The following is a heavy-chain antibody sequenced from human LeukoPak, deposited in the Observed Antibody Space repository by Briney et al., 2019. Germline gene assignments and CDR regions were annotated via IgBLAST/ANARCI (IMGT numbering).Heavy chain of an antibody. D-gene: IGHD4-17*01. CDR3: ASPEGYGDYSLMDV. CDR2: IIPIFGTA. J-gene: IGHJ6*02. V-gene: IGHV1-69*13. CDR1: GGTFSSYA. Sequence: SVKVSCKAPGGTFSSYAISWVRQAPGQGLEWMGGIIPIFGTANYAQKFQGRVTITADESTSTAYMELSSLRSEDTAVYYCASPEGYGDYSLMDVWGQGTTVIVSS.